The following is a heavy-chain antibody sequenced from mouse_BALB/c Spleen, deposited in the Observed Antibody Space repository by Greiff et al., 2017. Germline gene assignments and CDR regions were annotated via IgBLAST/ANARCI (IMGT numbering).Heavy chain of an antibody. D-gene: IGHD1-1*01. CDR1: GFTFSSYA. J-gene: IGHJ4*01. V-gene: IGHV5-6-5*01. Sequence: EVQVVESGGGLVKPGGSLKLSCASSGFTFSSYAMSWVRQTPEKRLEWVASISSGGSTYYPDSVKGRFTISRDNARNILYLQMSSLRSEDTAMYYCARRYYGSRGDYWGQGTSVTVSS. CDR2: ISSGGST. CDR3: ARRYYGSRGDY.